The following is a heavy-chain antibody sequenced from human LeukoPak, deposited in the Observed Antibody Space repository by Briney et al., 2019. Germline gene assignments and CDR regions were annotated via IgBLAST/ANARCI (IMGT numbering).Heavy chain of an antibody. Sequence: SETLSLTCTVTGASISSHYWCWIRQTPGTGLEWIGDIYDRGSTTYNPSLKSRVSISVDTSRNQFSLNLRSVTAADTAVYYCARHGLKLVGASTIYFDNWGQGTLVTVSS. CDR3: ARHGLKLVGASTIYFDN. CDR2: IYDRGST. D-gene: IGHD1-26*01. J-gene: IGHJ4*02. V-gene: IGHV4-59*08. CDR1: GASISSHY.